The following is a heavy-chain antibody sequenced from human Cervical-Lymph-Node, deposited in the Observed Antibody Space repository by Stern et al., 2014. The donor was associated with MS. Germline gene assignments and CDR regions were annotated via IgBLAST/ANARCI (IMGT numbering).Heavy chain of an antibody. J-gene: IGHJ4*02. V-gene: IGHV1-18*01. CDR1: GYTFVNFG. Sequence: VQLVESGAEVKKPGASVRVSCKASGYTFVNFGISWVRQAPGQGLEWMGWISPYSENTNYAQKFQGRVTVTTHTSTTTVYMEVRSLRSDDTAVYYCARGSSSSFDFWGQGTLVFVST. D-gene: IGHD6-6*01. CDR2: ISPYSENT. CDR3: ARGSSSSFDF.